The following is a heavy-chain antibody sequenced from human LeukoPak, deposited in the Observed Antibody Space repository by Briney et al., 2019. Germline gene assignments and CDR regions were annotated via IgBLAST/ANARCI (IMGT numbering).Heavy chain of an antibody. V-gene: IGHV1-69*04. J-gene: IGHJ5*02. Sequence: SVKVSCKPSGGTFSRYTTSWVRQAPGRGLEWMGRIIPILGIANYAQKFQGRVTITADKSTSTAYMELSSLRSEDTAVYYCARDIGRDCSSTSSYFGPWGQGTLVTVSS. D-gene: IGHD2-2*01. CDR1: GGTFSRYT. CDR3: ARDIGRDCSSTSSYFGP. CDR2: IIPILGIA.